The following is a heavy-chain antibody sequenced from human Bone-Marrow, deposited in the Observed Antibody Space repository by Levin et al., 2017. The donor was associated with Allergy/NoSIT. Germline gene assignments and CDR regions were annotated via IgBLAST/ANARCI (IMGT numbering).Heavy chain of an antibody. CDR2: IYYSGST. Sequence: SETLSLTCTVSGGSISSGGYYWSWIRQHPGKGLEWIGYIYYSGSTYYNPSLKSRVTISVDTSKNQFSLKLSSVTAADTAVYYCASYRYSNYGSSYSGYDLSAFDIWGQGTMVTVSS. D-gene: IGHD5-12*01. CDR3: ASYRYSNYGSSYSGYDLSAFDI. CDR1: GGSISSGGYY. V-gene: IGHV4-31*03. J-gene: IGHJ3*02.